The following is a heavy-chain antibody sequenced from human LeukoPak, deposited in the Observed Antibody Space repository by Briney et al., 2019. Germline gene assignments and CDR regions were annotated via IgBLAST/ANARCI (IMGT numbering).Heavy chain of an antibody. CDR2: IYPGDSDT. V-gene: IGHV5-51*01. CDR3: ARPPIYYDSSGLSDYYFDY. J-gene: IGHJ4*02. D-gene: IGHD3-22*01. CDR1: GYGFTSYW. Sequence: GASLKISCKGSGYGFTSYWIGWVRQMPGKGLEWMGIIYPGDSDTRYSPSFQGQVTISADKSISTAYLQWSSLKASDTAMYYCARPPIYYDSSGLSDYYFDYWGQGTLVTVSS.